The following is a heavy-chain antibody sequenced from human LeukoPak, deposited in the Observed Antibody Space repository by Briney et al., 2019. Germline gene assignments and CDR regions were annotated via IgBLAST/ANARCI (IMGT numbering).Heavy chain of an antibody. Sequence: GCSVPLSCAACGFRVRSHWLMWLRQAPAKGLECVAHIRHDGSEKYCLESVSGRFTISRDNAKNSLYLHMHSLRGEDTAVYYGARDSYRALEYWGQGALVTVTS. CDR2: IRHDGSEK. J-gene: IGHJ4*02. V-gene: IGHV3-7*01. D-gene: IGHD1-1*01. CDR1: GFRVRSHW. CDR3: ARDSYRALEY.